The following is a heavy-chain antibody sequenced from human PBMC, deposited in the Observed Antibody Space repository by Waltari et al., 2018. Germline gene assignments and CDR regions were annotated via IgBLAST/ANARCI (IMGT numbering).Heavy chain of an antibody. CDR1: GGTFSSYT. CDR2: IISSLCRA. Sequence: QVQLVQSGAEVKKPGSSVKVSCKASGGTFSSYTISWVRQAPGHGLEWMGRIISSLCRANYAQRFQGRVTITADKSTSKAYMELSSLRSEDTAVYYCARERLSTYYYGSGSYYYFDYWGQGTLVTVSS. D-gene: IGHD3-10*01. CDR3: ARERLSTYYYGSGSYYYFDY. V-gene: IGHV1-69*08. J-gene: IGHJ4*02.